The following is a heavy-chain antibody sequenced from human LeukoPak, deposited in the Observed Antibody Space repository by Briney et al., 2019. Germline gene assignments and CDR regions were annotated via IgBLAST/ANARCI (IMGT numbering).Heavy chain of an antibody. V-gene: IGHV3-7*04. D-gene: IGHD3-10*01. J-gene: IGHJ4*02. CDR1: GFTFSHYW. Sequence: GGALRLSCAASGFTFSHYWMSWVRQAPGKGLEWVANIKQDGSEKNYVDSVKGRFSISRDNDKNSLYLQMNILRAEDTAVYYCARDLYASGSYDYWGQGTLVTVSS. CDR3: ARDLYASGSYDY. CDR2: IKQDGSEK.